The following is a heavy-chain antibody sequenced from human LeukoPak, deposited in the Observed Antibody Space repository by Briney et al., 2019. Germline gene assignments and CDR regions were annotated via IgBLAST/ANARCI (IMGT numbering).Heavy chain of an antibody. Sequence: ASVKVSCKASGYTFNSYGISWVRQAPGQGLEWMGWISPYNGNTNYAQKLQDRVTMTTDTSTSTAYMELRSLRSDDTAVYYCARDRGDSSGYYYKGIDYWGQGTLVTVSS. V-gene: IGHV1-18*01. CDR2: ISPYNGNT. D-gene: IGHD3-22*01. CDR1: GYTFNSYG. CDR3: ARDRGDSSGYYYKGIDY. J-gene: IGHJ4*02.